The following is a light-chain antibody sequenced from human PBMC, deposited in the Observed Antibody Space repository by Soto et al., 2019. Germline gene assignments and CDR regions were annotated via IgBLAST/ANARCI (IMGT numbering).Light chain of an antibody. CDR1: SSNIGNNY. J-gene: IGLJ2*01. CDR2: DNN. V-gene: IGLV1-51*01. Sequence: QSALTQPPSVSAAPGQKVTISCSGSSSNIGNNYVSWYQHLPGTAPKLLIYDNNKRPSGIPDRFSGSKSGTSATLGITGLQTGDEADYYCGTWDSSLSAVIFGGGTQLTVL. CDR3: GTWDSSLSAVI.